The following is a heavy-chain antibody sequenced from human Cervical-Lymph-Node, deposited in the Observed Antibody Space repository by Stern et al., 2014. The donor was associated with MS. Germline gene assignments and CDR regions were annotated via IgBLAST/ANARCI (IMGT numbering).Heavy chain of an antibody. CDR3: ARMKTGLRENRGFDF. D-gene: IGHD4-17*01. Sequence: VQLQESGPGLVKPSETLSLTCTVSGDSINSGDFHWSWVRQSPGKGLEWIGYIYYSGRNYNNPSLKSLVTMSIDTSTNQFSLNLTSVTAADTALYFCARMKTGLRENRGFDFWGQGTQVTVSS. CDR1: GDSINSGDFH. J-gene: IGHJ4*02. V-gene: IGHV4-30-4*01. CDR2: IYYSGRN.